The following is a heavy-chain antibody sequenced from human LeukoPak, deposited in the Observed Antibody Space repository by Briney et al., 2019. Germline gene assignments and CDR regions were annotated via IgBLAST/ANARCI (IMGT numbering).Heavy chain of an antibody. V-gene: IGHV4-34*01. J-gene: IGHJ4*02. D-gene: IGHD6-19*01. CDR3: ATSVVAGTGAFDY. CDR1: GGSFSGYY. CDR2: INHSGST. Sequence: SETLSLTCAVYGGSFSGYYWSWIRQPPGKGLEWIGEINHSGSTNYNPSLKSRVTISVDTSKNQFSLQLNSVTPEDTAVYYCATSVVAGTGAFDYWGQGALVTVSS.